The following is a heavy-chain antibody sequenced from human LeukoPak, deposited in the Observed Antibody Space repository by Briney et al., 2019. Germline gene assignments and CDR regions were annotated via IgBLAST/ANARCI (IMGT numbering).Heavy chain of an antibody. CDR2: VYYTGST. CDR3: ARGAMATTPFFDY. V-gene: IGHV4-59*01. J-gene: IGHJ4*02. D-gene: IGHD5-24*01. Sequence: SETLSLTCPVSGGSTHNYYYWTWIRQPPGKGLEWIGYVYYTGSTNFNPSLKSRVTMSLDTSRNQFSLKLTSLTAADTAVYYCARGAMATTPFFDYWGQGTLVTVSS. CDR1: GGSTHNYY.